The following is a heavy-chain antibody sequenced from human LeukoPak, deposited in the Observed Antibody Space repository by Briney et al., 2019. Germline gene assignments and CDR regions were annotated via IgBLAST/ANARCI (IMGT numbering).Heavy chain of an antibody. CDR2: IKEDGSQI. D-gene: IGHD3-22*01. V-gene: IGHV3-7*03. J-gene: IGHJ4*02. CDR1: GFTFSKYW. Sequence: GGSLRLSCAGTGFTFSKYWMNWVRQAPGKGLEWVANIKEDGSQIYYADSVKGRFTISRDNPKNSVSLQMNSLRAEDTAVYYCAKIPRPVTYDSSGYPNLHFDYWGQGTLVTVSS. CDR3: AKIPRPVTYDSSGYPNLHFDY.